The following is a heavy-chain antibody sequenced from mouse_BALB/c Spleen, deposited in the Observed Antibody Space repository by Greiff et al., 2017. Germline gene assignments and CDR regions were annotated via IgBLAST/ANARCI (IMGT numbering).Heavy chain of an antibody. CDR1: GFSFSSYA. Sequence: EVKLMESGGGLVKPGGSLKLSCAASGFSFSSYAMSWVRQTPEKRLEWVASISSGGSTYYPDSVKGRFTISRDNARNILYLQMSSLRSEDTAMYYCARGAIHYYGYGFDYWGQGTTLTVSS. CDR2: ISSGGST. J-gene: IGHJ2*01. CDR3: ARGAIHYYGYGFDY. D-gene: IGHD1-2*01. V-gene: IGHV5-6-5*01.